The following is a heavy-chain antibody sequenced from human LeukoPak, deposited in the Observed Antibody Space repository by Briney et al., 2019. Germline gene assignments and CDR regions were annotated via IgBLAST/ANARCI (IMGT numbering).Heavy chain of an antibody. J-gene: IGHJ4*02. V-gene: IGHV3-74*01. D-gene: IGHD3-22*01. CDR3: ASGEFDYYDSIIF. CDR1: GFTFSSYW. Sequence: PGGSLRLSCEASGFTFSSYWMHWVRQAPGKGLVWVSRINSDGSSTSYADSVKGRFTISRDNAKKTLYLQMNSLRAEDTAEYYCASGEFDYYDSIIFGGQGTLVTVSS. CDR2: INSDGSST.